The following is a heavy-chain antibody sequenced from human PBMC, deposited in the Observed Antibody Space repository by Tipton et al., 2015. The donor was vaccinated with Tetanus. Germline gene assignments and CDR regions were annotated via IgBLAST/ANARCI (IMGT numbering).Heavy chain of an antibody. V-gene: IGHV3-73*01. Sequence: VQLVQSGGGLVKPGRSLRLSCAASGFTFSGSTMHWVRQGSGKGLEWVGRIRSKADSYATAYAAAVKGRFTISRDDSENTAYLQMNSLKTEDTAVYYCARPLALDGGYETYFDLWGRGTLVTVSS. CDR2: IRSKADSYAT. CDR1: GFTFSGST. J-gene: IGHJ2*01. D-gene: IGHD5-12*01. CDR3: ARPLALDGGYETYFDL.